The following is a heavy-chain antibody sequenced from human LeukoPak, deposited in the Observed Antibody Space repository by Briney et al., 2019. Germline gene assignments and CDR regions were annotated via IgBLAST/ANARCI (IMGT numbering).Heavy chain of an antibody. Sequence: SETLSLTCTVSGGSISSFYWSWVRQPAGKGLEWIGRINTSGNTNYNPSLKSRVTMSIDTSKNQFSLKLSSMTAADTAVYYCATALEELSYFDYWGQGTLVTVSS. CDR3: ATALEELSYFDY. V-gene: IGHV4-4*07. CDR1: GGSISSFY. J-gene: IGHJ4*02. D-gene: IGHD1-7*01. CDR2: INTSGNT.